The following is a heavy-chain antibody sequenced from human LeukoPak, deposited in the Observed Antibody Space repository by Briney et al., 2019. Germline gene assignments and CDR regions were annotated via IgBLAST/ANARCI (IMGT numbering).Heavy chain of an antibody. CDR1: GFSLTTYE. V-gene: IGHV3-48*03. Sequence: GGSLRLSCAVSGFSLTTYEMDWVRQAPGKGLEWVAYTDSNSETTHYADSVKGRFTIYRDNSQNTLYLQMNSLRAEDTAVYYCARDLSPGVTFRGRFDPWGQGTLVTVSS. CDR2: TDSNSETT. CDR3: ARDLSPGVTFRGRFDP. J-gene: IGHJ5*02. D-gene: IGHD3-16*01.